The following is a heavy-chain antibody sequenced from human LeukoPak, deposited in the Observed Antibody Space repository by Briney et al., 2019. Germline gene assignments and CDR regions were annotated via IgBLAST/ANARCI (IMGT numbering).Heavy chain of an antibody. CDR3: ARATLAGGDDASDI. CDR1: GGSISSGSYY. D-gene: IGHD3-16*01. Sequence: SQTLSLTCTVSGGSISSGSYYWSWIRQPAGKGLEWIGRIYTSGSTNYNPSLKSRVTISVDTSKNQFSLKLSSVTAADTAVYYCARATLAGGDDASDIWGQGTMVTVSS. J-gene: IGHJ3*02. V-gene: IGHV4-61*02. CDR2: IYTSGST.